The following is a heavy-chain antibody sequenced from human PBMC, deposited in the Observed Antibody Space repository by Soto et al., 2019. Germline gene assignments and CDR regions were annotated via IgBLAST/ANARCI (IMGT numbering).Heavy chain of an antibody. CDR1: GYTFTGYY. J-gene: IGHJ5*02. V-gene: IGHV1-2*04. Sequence: ASVKVSCKASGYTFTGYYMHWVRQAPGQGLEWMGWINPNSGGTNYAQKFQGWVTMTRDTSISTAYMELSSLRDEDTAVYYCARDPYYDSSGYCFDPWGQGTLVTVSS. D-gene: IGHD3-22*01. CDR3: ARDPYYDSSGYCFDP. CDR2: INPNSGGT.